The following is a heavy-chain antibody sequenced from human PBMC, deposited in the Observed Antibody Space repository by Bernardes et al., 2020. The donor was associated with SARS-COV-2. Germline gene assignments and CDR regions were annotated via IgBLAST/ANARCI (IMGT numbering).Heavy chain of an antibody. CDR3: ARLRPNRLLWDF. Sequence: SETLSLTCAVYGGSFSGYYWSWIRQPPGKGLEWIGEINHSGSTNYNPSLKSRVTISVDTSKNQFSLKLTSVSAADTAVYYCARLRPNRLLWDFWGQGTLVTVSS. V-gene: IGHV4-34*01. CDR2: INHSGST. CDR1: GGSFSGYY. D-gene: IGHD3-16*01. J-gene: IGHJ4*02.